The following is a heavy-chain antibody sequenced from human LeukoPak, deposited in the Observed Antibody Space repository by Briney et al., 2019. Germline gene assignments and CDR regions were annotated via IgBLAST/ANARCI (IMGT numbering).Heavy chain of an antibody. J-gene: IGHJ4*02. Sequence: GGSLSLSCAAYGFTFSRYSMNRVRQAPGKGLEWVSYISSSSSTIYYADSVKGRFTISRDNAKNSRYLQMNNLRAEDTAVYYCARDPPIAAAGNWGQGTLVTVSS. CDR1: GFTFSRYS. V-gene: IGHV3-48*01. CDR3: ARDPPIAAAGN. D-gene: IGHD6-13*01. CDR2: ISSSSSTI.